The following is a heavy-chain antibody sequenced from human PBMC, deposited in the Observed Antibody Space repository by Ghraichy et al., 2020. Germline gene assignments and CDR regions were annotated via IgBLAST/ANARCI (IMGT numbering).Heavy chain of an antibody. CDR2: TYYESKWYN. V-gene: IGHV6-1*01. CDR1: GDSVSSNNVA. CDR3: ARGHTSAFDI. J-gene: IGHJ3*02. Sequence: SQTLSLTCAISGDSVSSNNVAWNWIRPSPSRGLEWLGRTYYESKWYNDYTVSVRSRITVNPDTSKNQISLQLNSLTPEDTAVYYCARGHTSAFDIWGQGTMVTVSS.